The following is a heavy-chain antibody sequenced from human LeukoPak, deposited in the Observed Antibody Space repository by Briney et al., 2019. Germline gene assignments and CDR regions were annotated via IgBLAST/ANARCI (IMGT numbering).Heavy chain of an antibody. CDR3: TRDRQGSLTYSTDY. CDR2: INQDGGVK. V-gene: IGHV3-7*01. D-gene: IGHD3-10*01. Sequence: GGSLRLSCAASGFTFSSYWMSWVRHAPGKGLEWVANINQDGGVKYYVDSVKGRFTISRDNAKNSLYLHMNSLRAEDSAVYYYTRDRQGSLTYSTDYWGQGTLVTVSS. J-gene: IGHJ4*02. CDR1: GFTFSSYW.